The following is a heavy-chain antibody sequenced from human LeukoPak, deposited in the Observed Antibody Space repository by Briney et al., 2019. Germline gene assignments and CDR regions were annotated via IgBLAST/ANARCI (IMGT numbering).Heavy chain of an antibody. D-gene: IGHD1-1*01. J-gene: IGHJ5*02. CDR2: IYYSGST. CDR3: ARDRTGNNWFDP. V-gene: IGHV4-59*01. Sequence: SETLSLTCTVSGGSISSYYWSWIRQPPGKGLEWIGYIYYSGSTNYNPSLKSRVTISVDTSKNQFSLKLSSVTAADTAVYYWARDRTGNNWFDPWGQGTLVTVSS. CDR1: GGSISSYY.